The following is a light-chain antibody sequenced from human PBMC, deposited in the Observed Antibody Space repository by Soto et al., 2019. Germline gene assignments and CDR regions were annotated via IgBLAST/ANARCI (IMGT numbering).Light chain of an antibody. Sequence: DIAMTQSPDSLAVSLGERATINCKSSQSVLYSSTNKNYLAWYQQKPGQPPKLLIYSASTRESGVPDRFSGSGSGTDFTLTISSLQAEDVAAYYCQQYYSSPLTFGGGTKVEIK. J-gene: IGKJ4*01. CDR1: QSVLYSSTNKNY. V-gene: IGKV4-1*01. CDR3: QQYYSSPLT. CDR2: SAS.